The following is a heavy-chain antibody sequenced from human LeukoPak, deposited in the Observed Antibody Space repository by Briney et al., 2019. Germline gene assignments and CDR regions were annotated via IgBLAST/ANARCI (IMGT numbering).Heavy chain of an antibody. J-gene: IGHJ4*02. D-gene: IGHD1-26*01. Sequence: SETLSLTCAVSGGSISSGGYSWSWIRQPPGKGLEWIGYIYHSGSTYYNPTLKSRVTISVDRSKNQFSLKLSSVTAADTAVYYCARDSGSGYFDYWGQGTLVTVSS. CDR1: GGSISSGGYS. CDR3: ARDSGSGYFDY. CDR2: IYHSGST. V-gene: IGHV4-30-2*01.